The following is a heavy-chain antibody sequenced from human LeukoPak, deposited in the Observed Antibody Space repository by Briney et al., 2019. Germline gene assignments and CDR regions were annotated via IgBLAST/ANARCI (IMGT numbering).Heavy chain of an antibody. CDR1: GFTSSSYS. Sequence: GGSLRLSCAASGFTSSSYSMNWVRQAPGKGLEWVSSISSSSSYIYYADSVKGRFTISRDNAKNSLYLQMNSLRAEDTAVYYCASYRPIAAAGGSAGLPYYWGQGTLVTVSS. J-gene: IGHJ4*02. CDR2: ISSSSSYI. CDR3: ASYRPIAAAGGSAGLPYY. V-gene: IGHV3-21*01. D-gene: IGHD6-13*01.